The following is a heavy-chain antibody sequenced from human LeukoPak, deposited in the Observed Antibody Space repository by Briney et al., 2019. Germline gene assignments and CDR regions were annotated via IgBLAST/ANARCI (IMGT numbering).Heavy chain of an antibody. D-gene: IGHD6-19*01. CDR2: IKQDGSEK. CDR3: ARAVAGTNIDY. Sequence: GGSLRLSCAASGFTFSSYWMSWVRQAPGKGLEWVANIKQDGSEKYYVDSVKGRFTISRDKAKNSLYLQMNSLRAEDTDVYYCARAVAGTNIDYWGQGTLVTVSS. J-gene: IGHJ4*02. CDR1: GFTFSSYW. V-gene: IGHV3-7*03.